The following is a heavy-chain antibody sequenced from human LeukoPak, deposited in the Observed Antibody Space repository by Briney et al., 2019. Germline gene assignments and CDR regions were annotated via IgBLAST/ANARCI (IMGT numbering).Heavy chain of an antibody. Sequence: GGSLRLSCTASGFTFSNYAMNWVRQVPGKGLDWVSVISGSGDLTYYADSVKGRFTVSRDNSKNTLYLQMNSLRAEDTAVYYCAKGVTLWDLWQPLRDWGQGTLVTVSS. CDR3: AKGVTLWDLWQPLRD. V-gene: IGHV3-23*01. CDR1: GFTFSNYA. J-gene: IGHJ4*02. CDR2: ISGSGDLT. D-gene: IGHD3-3*01.